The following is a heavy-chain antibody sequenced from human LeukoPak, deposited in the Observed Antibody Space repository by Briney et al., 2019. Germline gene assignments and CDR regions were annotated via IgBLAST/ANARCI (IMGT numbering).Heavy chain of an antibody. D-gene: IGHD3-22*01. CDR3: ARDSSGYGGVDY. V-gene: IGHV4-59*01. Sequence: SETLSLTCTVSGGSISSYYWSWIRQPPGKGLEWIGYIYYSGSTNYNPSLKSRVTISVDTSKNQFSLKLSSVTAADTAVYYCARDSSGYGGVDYWGQGTLVTVSS. J-gene: IGHJ4*02. CDR1: GGSISSYY. CDR2: IYYSGST.